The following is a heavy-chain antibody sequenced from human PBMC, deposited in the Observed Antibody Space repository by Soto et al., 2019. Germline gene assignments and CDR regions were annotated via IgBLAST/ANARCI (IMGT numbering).Heavy chain of an antibody. D-gene: IGHD1-1*01. V-gene: IGHV3-11*06. J-gene: IGHJ4*02. Sequence: AGGSLRLSCTASGFTPSDHYMSWIRQAPGKGLEWIGYSSNSGSFTRYADSVKGRFSISRDNAKNSLYLQINSLRGDDTAIYYCVKSGDNYNALDYWGQGTPVTVSS. CDR2: SSNSGSFT. CDR3: VKSGDNYNALDY. CDR1: GFTPSDHY.